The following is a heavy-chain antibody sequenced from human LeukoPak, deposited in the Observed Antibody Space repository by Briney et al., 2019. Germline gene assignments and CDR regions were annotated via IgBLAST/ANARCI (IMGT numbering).Heavy chain of an antibody. D-gene: IGHD2-8*01. V-gene: IGHV1-2*02. CDR3: ARVNYCTKGVCVNFDY. Sequence: ASVKVSCKASGYTFTGYYIHWVRQAPGQGLEWMGWINPNSGGTEYAQKFQGRVTMTRDTSISTGYMELSRLRSDDTAVYYCARVNYCTKGVCVNFDYWGQGTLATVSS. CDR2: INPNSGGT. J-gene: IGHJ4*02. CDR1: GYTFTGYY.